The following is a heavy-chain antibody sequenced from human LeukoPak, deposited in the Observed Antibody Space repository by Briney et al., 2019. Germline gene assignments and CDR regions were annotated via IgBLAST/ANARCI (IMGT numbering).Heavy chain of an antibody. J-gene: IGHJ2*01. V-gene: IGHV4-59*08. CDR1: GGSFSGYY. CDR3: ARRATVTTHMKDRYWYFDL. CDR2: IYYSGST. Sequence: SETLSLTCAVYGGSFSGYYWSWIRQPPGKGLEWIGYIYYSGSTNYNPSLKSRVTISVDTSKNQFSLKLSSVTAADTAVYYCARRATVTTHMKDRYWYFDLWGRGTLVTVSS. D-gene: IGHD4-17*01.